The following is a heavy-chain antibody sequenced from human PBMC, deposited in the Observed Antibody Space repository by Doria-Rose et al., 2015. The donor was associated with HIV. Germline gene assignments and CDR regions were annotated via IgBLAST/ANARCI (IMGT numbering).Heavy chain of an antibody. D-gene: IGHD1-26*01. CDR3: ARVGWELLYFFDY. J-gene: IGHJ4*02. V-gene: IGHV3-49*02. Sequence: RQASGKGLEWIGFIRSKAYGGTKEYAASVKGRVTISRDDSKGIAYLQLNSLKTEDTAVYFCARVGWELLYFFDYWGQGTLVTGSS. CDR2: IRSKAYGGTK.